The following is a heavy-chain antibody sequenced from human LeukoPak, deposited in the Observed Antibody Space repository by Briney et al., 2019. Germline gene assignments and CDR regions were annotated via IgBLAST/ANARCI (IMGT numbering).Heavy chain of an antibody. CDR2: ISSSSSTI. CDR1: GFTFSSYS. D-gene: IGHD6-13*01. CDR3: ARFPSPGIAAAGTYY. V-gene: IGHV3-48*01. Sequence: GGSLRLSCAASGFTFSSYSMNWVRQAPGKGLEWVSYISSSSSTIYYADSVKGRFTISRDNAKNSLYLQMNSLRAEDTAVYYCARFPSPGIAAAGTYYWGQGTLVTVSP. J-gene: IGHJ4*02.